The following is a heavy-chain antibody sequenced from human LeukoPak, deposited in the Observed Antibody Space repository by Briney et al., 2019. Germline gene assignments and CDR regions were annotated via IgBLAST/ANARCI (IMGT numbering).Heavy chain of an antibody. Sequence: SVKVSCKASGGTFSSYAISWVRQAPGQGLEWMGGIIPIFGTANYAQKFQGRVTITADESTSTAYMELSSLRSDDTAVYYCARASMVRGVTNWFDPWGQGTLVTVSS. CDR3: ARASMVRGVTNWFDP. CDR1: GGTFSSYA. CDR2: IIPIFGTA. J-gene: IGHJ5*02. V-gene: IGHV1-69*13. D-gene: IGHD3-10*01.